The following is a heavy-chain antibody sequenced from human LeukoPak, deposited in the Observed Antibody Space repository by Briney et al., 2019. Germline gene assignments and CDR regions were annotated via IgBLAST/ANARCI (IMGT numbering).Heavy chain of an antibody. CDR1: GFTFSSYG. CDR3: AKDWEDSSSWNYFDY. Sequence: GRSLRLSCAASGFTFSSYGMHWVRQAPGKGLEWVVIISYDGSNKYYAASVKGRFTISRDNSKNTLYLQMNGLRAEDTAVYYCAKDWEDSSSWNYFDYWGQGTLVTVSS. J-gene: IGHJ4*02. CDR2: ISYDGSNK. D-gene: IGHD6-13*01. V-gene: IGHV3-30*18.